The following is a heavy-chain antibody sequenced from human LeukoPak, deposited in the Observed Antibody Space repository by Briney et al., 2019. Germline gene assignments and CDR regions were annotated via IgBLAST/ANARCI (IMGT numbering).Heavy chain of an antibody. V-gene: IGHV3-11*04. Sequence: GGSLRLSCAASGFTFSDYYMSWIRQAPGKGLEWVSYISSSGSTIYYADSVKGRFTIFRDNAKNSLYLQMNSLRAEDTAVYYCARDAPMTTVTYYYYMDVWGKGTTVTVSS. CDR1: GFTFSDYY. CDR2: ISSSGSTI. CDR3: ARDAPMTTVTYYYYMDV. J-gene: IGHJ6*03. D-gene: IGHD4-11*01.